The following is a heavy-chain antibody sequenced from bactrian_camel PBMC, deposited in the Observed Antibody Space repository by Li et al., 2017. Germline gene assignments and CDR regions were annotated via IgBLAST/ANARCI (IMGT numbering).Heavy chain of an antibody. J-gene: IGHJ4*01. CDR2: ILAADDTT. D-gene: IGHD1*01. CDR3: AADLFPYRCFAHSWSQGEQFGY. Sequence: VQLVESGGGSVQAGGSLTLSCAVSGYTSSDFCMDWFRQPPGEGREGVAAILAADDTTSYADSVKGRFTISLERATNTFYLQMHNLQPEDTAMYYCAADLFPYRCFAHSWSQGEQFGYWGQGTQVTVS. CDR1: GYTSSDFC. V-gene: IGHV3S1*01.